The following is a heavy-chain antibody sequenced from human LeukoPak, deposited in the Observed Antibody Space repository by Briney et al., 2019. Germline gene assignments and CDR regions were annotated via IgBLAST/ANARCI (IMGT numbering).Heavy chain of an antibody. Sequence: PGGSLRLSCEASGFTFSTYPMHWVRQAPDKGLEWVAMISHHGSNEYYADSVKGRFTISRDNSKNTLYLQMNNPRVEDTAIYYCARVHDTTGYYHHFDSWGQGTLVTVSS. D-gene: IGHD3-9*01. V-gene: IGHV3-30*14. CDR3: ARVHDTTGYYHHFDS. CDR1: GFTFSTYP. CDR2: ISHHGSNE. J-gene: IGHJ4*02.